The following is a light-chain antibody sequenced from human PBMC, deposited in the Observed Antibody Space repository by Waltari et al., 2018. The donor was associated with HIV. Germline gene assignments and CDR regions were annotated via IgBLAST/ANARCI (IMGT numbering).Light chain of an antibody. V-gene: IGKV3-15*01. CDR2: EAA. CDR1: QSISAK. J-gene: IGKJ2*01. CDR3: QQYDSGPRGIT. Sequence: EIVMTQSPPTLSVSPGQRVPLSCRASQSISAKVAWYQQRPGQAPRPLIYEAATRPTGIPARFSGSGSGTEFTLTISSLQSEDFATYFCQQYDSGPRGITFGQGTMLEIK.